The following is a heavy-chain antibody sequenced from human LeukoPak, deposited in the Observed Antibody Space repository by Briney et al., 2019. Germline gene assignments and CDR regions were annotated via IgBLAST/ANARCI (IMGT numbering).Heavy chain of an antibody. V-gene: IGHV3-23*01. CDR2: ISGSGGST. J-gene: IGHJ6*02. Sequence: GRSLRLSCAASGFTFSSYAMSWVRQAPGKGLEWVSAISGSGGSTYYADSVKGRFTISRDNSKNTLYLQMNSLRAEDTAVYYCAKEDGSGSSNYYYYGMDVWGQGTTVTVSS. D-gene: IGHD3-10*01. CDR3: AKEDGSGSSNYYYYGMDV. CDR1: GFTFSSYA.